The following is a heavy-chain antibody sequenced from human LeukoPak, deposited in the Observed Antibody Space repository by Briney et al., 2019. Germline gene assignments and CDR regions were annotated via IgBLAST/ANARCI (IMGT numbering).Heavy chain of an antibody. Sequence: DLGGSLRLSCAASGLTFSSYALSWGRQPRGKGLEWVSTISAPGGNTYYADSVTGRFTISRDSSKSTLYLQMNSLRAEDTAVYYCAKGGGYARNAFDIWGQGAMLSASS. D-gene: IGHD2-15*01. CDR1: GLTFSSYA. CDR2: ISAPGGNT. J-gene: IGHJ3*02. V-gene: IGHV3-23*01. CDR3: AKGGGYARNAFDI.